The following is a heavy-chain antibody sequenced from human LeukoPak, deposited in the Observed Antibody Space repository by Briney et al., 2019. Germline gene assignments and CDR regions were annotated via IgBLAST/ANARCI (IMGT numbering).Heavy chain of an antibody. CDR2: FDPEDGET. CDR1: GYTLTELS. D-gene: IGHD6-13*01. Sequence: GASVKVSCKVSGYTLTELSMHWVRQAPGKGLEWMGGFDPEDGETIYAQKFQGRVTITADESTSTAYMELSSLRSEDTAVYYCASGEAVAGMYYYMDVWGKGTTVTISS. V-gene: IGHV1-24*01. CDR3: ASGEAVAGMYYYMDV. J-gene: IGHJ6*03.